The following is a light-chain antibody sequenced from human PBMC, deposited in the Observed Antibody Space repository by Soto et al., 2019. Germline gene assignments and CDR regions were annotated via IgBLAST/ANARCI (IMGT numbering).Light chain of an antibody. CDR3: QQYGTSPYT. J-gene: IGKJ2*01. Sequence: VWTQSPGTLSLSPGERATLSCRASGRVSTAYFYPYQQNPGHGPTLHIYGTSRRATGISDRFRGSGSGTDFTLTMNKLEPHDFALYYCQQYGTSPYTFGQGTKVDIK. CDR2: GTS. V-gene: IGKV3-20*01. CDR1: GRVSTAY.